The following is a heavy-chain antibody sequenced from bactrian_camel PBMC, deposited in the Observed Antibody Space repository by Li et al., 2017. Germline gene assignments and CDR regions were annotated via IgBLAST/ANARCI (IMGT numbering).Heavy chain of an antibody. CDR2: QFTGAGTK. D-gene: IGHD2*01. Sequence: HVQLVESGGGSVQSGGSLTLTCSSSVNIDNFGCMGWFRQAPGKEREFIASQFTGAGTKYYGDSVNGRFTISKDKGRNTLVLQMNSLKPDDTAMYYCAAESARTAASGGRCAPVDVTWGTDYQGQGTQVTVS. V-gene: IGHV3S54*01. CDR3: AAESARTAASGGRCAPVDVTWGTDY. J-gene: IGHJ4*01. CDR1: VNIDNFGC.